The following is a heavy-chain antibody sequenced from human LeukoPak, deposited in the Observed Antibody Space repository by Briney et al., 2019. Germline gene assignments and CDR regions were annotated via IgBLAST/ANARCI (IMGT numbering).Heavy chain of an antibody. CDR1: GFIFSSHG. CDR3: ARDGPYYYDSSGYYDAFDI. CDR2: IRGSGGST. V-gene: IGHV3-23*01. Sequence: GGSLRLSCAASGFIFSSHGMNWVRQAPGKGLEWVSAIRGSGGSTYYADSVKGRFTISRDNSKNTLYLQMNSLRAEDTAVYYCARDGPYYYDSSGYYDAFDIWGQGTMVTVSS. D-gene: IGHD3-22*01. J-gene: IGHJ3*02.